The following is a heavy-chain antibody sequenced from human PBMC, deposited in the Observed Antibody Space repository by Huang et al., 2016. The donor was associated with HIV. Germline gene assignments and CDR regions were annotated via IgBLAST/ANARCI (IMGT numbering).Heavy chain of an antibody. CDR2: IKQDESEK. CDR3: ATKTAGMDI. Sequence: VESGGRSVQPGGSIKLSWVGSTFTFGAYWMSWVRQPPVKGLEWVANIKQDESEKYYVDSVKGRFNISRDNARKVLFLEMDDLRVEDTAIYFCATKTAGMDIWGQGTTVTVSS. CDR1: TFTFGAYW. D-gene: IGHD1-7*01. J-gene: IGHJ6*02. V-gene: IGHV3-7*01.